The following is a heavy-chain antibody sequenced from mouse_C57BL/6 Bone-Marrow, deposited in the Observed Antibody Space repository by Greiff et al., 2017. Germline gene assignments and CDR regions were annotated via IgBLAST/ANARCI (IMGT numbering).Heavy chain of an antibody. CDR2: IWWDDDK. J-gene: IGHJ2*01. Sequence: QVTLKESGPGILQPSQTLSLTCSFSGFSLSTFGMGVGWIRQPPGKGLEWLAHIWWDDDKYYNPALKSRLTIAKDTSKNQVFLKIANVDTADTATYYCARSDVNWDVTGIDYWGQGTALTVSS. D-gene: IGHD4-1*01. CDR3: ARSDVNWDVTGIDY. V-gene: IGHV8-8*01. CDR1: GFSLSTFGMG.